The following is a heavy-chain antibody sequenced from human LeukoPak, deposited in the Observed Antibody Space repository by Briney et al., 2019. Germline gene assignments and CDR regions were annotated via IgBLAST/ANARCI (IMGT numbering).Heavy chain of an antibody. V-gene: IGHV1-69*13. Sequence: ASVKVSCKASGGTFSSCAISWVRQAPGQGLEWMGGIIPIFGTANYAQKFQGRVTITADESTSTAYMELSSLRSENTAVYYCARARSSGYFLIDYWGQGTLVTVSS. CDR1: GGTFSSCA. CDR2: IIPIFGTA. CDR3: ARARSSGYFLIDY. D-gene: IGHD3-22*01. J-gene: IGHJ4*02.